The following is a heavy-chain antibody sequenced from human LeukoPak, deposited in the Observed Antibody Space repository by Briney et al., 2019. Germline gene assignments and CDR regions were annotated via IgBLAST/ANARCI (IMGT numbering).Heavy chain of an antibody. J-gene: IGHJ4*02. D-gene: IGHD6-6*01. CDR2: INHSGST. CDR3: ARHPPRIAARPFDY. Sequence: SETLSLTYAVYGGSFSGYYWSWIRQPPGKGLEWIGEINHSGSTNYNPSRKSRVTISIDTSKNPFSMKLPSVPAADTAVYYCARHPPRIAARPFDYWGQGTLVTVSS. V-gene: IGHV4-34*01. CDR1: GGSFSGYY.